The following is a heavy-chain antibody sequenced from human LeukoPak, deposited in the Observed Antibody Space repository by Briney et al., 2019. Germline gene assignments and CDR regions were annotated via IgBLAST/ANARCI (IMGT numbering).Heavy chain of an antibody. CDR1: GFILSNYA. V-gene: IGHV3-21*01. Sequence: GGSLRLSCAASGFILSNYAMNWVRRAPGKGLEWVSSISGNGNDMNYGDSVKGRFTIPRDNTRNSLYLQMDSLRVEDTAIYYCVRIPNGANFPNWFDPWGQGTLVTVSS. D-gene: IGHD4/OR15-4a*01. CDR2: ISGNGNDM. J-gene: IGHJ5*02. CDR3: VRIPNGANFPNWFDP.